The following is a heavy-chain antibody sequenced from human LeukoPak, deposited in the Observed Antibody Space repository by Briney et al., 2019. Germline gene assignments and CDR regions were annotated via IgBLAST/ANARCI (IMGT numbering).Heavy chain of an antibody. CDR3: ARDGSYYYYMDV. Sequence: SQTLSLTCTVSGGSIISDSYYWSWVRQHPGEGLEWIGYIYHSGSAYYNPSLKSRLTLSIDTSENQFSLKLSSVTAADTAVYFCARDGSYYYYMDVWGKGTTVTVSS. D-gene: IGHD2-2*03. CDR2: IYHSGSA. J-gene: IGHJ6*03. V-gene: IGHV4-31*03. CDR1: GGSIISDSYY.